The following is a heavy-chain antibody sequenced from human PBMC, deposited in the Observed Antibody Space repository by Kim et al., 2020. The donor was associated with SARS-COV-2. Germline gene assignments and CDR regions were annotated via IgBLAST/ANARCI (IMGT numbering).Heavy chain of an antibody. J-gene: IGHJ6*02. CDR3: AREPPYYYGMDV. Sequence: YADSVKGRFTISRDNSKNTLYLQMNSLRAEDTAVYYCAREPPYYYGMDVWGQGTTVTVSS. V-gene: IGHV3-30*01.